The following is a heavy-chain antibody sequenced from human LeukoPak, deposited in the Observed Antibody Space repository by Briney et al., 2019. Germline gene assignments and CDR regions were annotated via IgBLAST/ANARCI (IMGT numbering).Heavy chain of an antibody. CDR3: ARDTFYYDSGTFVDGLDV. CDR2: VYYSGRT. V-gene: IGHV4-59*01. J-gene: IGHJ6*02. CDR1: GGSISSYY. Sequence: SETLSLTCTVSGGSISSYYWSWIRQPPGKGLEWIGNVYYSGRTNYSPSLKSRVTISVDTSKNQFSLKLSSVTAADTAVYYCARDTFYYDSGTFVDGLDVWGQGTTVTVSS. D-gene: IGHD3-10*01.